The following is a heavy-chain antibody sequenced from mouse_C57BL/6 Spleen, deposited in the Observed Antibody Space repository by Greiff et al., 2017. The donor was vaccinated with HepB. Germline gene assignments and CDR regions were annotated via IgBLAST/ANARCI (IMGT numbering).Heavy chain of an antibody. Sequence: VMLVESGPGLVAPSQSLSITCTVSGFSLTSYGVDWVRQSPGKGLEWLGVIWGVGSTNYNSALKSRLSISKDNSKSQVFLKMNSLQTDDTAMYYCARSYSNWYFDVWGTGTTVTVSS. D-gene: IGHD2-5*01. CDR1: GFSLTSYG. V-gene: IGHV2-6*01. J-gene: IGHJ1*03. CDR3: ARSYSNWYFDV. CDR2: IWGVGST.